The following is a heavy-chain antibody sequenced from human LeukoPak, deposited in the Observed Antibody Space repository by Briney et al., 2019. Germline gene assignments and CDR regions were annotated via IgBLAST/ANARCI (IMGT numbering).Heavy chain of an antibody. CDR1: GFTFDDYA. J-gene: IGHJ4*02. CDR3: AKVLGYYDSSGYYQEGGFDY. D-gene: IGHD3-22*01. CDR2: ISGDGGST. Sequence: SGGSLRLSCAASGFTFDDYAMHWVRQAPGKGLEWVSLISGDGGSTYYADSVKGRLTISRDNSKNSLYLQMNSLRTEDAALYYCAKVLGYYDSSGYYQEGGFDYWGQGTLVTVSS. V-gene: IGHV3-43*02.